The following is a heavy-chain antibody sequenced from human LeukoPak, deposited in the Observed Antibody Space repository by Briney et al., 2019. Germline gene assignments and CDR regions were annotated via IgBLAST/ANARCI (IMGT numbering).Heavy chain of an antibody. CDR2: ISGSGGST. CDR1: GFTVSSLA. Sequence: GGSLRLSCAASGFTVSSLAMHWVRQAPGKGLEWVAGISGSGGSTNYADSVKGRFTISRDNPKNTLYLQMNRLRAEDTAVYFCAKRGVVIRVILVGFHKEAYYFDSGGQGALVTVSS. V-gene: IGHV3-23*01. D-gene: IGHD3-10*01. CDR3: AKRGVVIRVILVGFHKEAYYFDS. J-gene: IGHJ4*02.